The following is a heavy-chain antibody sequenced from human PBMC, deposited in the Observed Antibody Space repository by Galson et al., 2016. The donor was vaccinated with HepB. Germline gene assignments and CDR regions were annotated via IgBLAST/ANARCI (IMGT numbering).Heavy chain of an antibody. CDR1: GGSFSGYY. D-gene: IGHD3-3*02. CDR2: INQSGSS. Sequence: SETLSLTCAVYGGSFSGYYWSWIRQPPGKGLEWIGEINQSGSSNYNPSLKGRVTISVDKSKNQFSLRLSSVRAADTALYYCARGHQAPFFDYWGQGTLVSVSS. V-gene: IGHV4-34*01. CDR3: ARGHQAPFFDY. J-gene: IGHJ4*02.